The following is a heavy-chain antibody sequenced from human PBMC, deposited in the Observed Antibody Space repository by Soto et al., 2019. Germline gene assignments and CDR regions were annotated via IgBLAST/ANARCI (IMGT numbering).Heavy chain of an antibody. CDR3: ARDLITMVRGVMRYYYYGMDV. V-gene: IGHV1-69*13. CDR2: IIPIFGTA. J-gene: IGHJ6*02. CDR1: GGTFSSYA. Sequence: ASVKVSCKASGGTFSSYAISWVRQAPGQGLEWMGGIIPIFGTANYAQKFQGRVTITADESTSTAYMELSSLRSEDTAVYYCARDLITMVRGVMRYYYYGMDVWDQGTTVTVSS. D-gene: IGHD3-10*01.